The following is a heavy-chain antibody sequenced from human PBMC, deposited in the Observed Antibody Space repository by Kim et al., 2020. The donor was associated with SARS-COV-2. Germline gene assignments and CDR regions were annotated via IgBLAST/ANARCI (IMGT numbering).Heavy chain of an antibody. V-gene: IGHV3-72*01. Sequence: YTTEYAASAKGDFTISRDDSTNSLYLQMTSLKTEETAVYYCASIYYNGRDYWGQGTLVTVSS. CDR2: YTT. J-gene: IGHJ4*02. CDR3: ASIYYNGRDY. D-gene: IGHD3-10*01.